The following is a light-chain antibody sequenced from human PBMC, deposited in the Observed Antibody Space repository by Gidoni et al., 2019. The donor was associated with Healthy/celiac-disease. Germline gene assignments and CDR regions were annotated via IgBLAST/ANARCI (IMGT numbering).Light chain of an antibody. Sequence: EIVLTQSPGALSLSPGKRATLSCRASQSVDNSNLAWYQQKPGQPPRLLIYGASNRATGIPDRFSGSGSGTDFTLTISRLEPEDFAVYHCQYYGSSPRTFGQGTKVEVK. V-gene: IGKV3-20*01. CDR1: QSVDNSN. CDR2: GAS. J-gene: IGKJ1*01. CDR3: QYYGSSPRT.